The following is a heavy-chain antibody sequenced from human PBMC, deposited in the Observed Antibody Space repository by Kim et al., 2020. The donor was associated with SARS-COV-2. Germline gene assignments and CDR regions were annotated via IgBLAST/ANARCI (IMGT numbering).Heavy chain of an antibody. D-gene: IGHD3-10*01. CDR1: GGSISSGGYY. CDR2: IYYSGST. Sequence: SETLSLTCTVSGGSISSGGYYWSWIRQHPGKGLEWIGYIYYSGSTYYNPSLKSRVTISVDTSKNQFSLKLSSVTAADTAVYYCARSNGSVLWFGELLVPTAHWFDPWGQGTLVTVSS. CDR3: ARSNGSVLWFGELLVPTAHWFDP. J-gene: IGHJ5*02. V-gene: IGHV4-31*03.